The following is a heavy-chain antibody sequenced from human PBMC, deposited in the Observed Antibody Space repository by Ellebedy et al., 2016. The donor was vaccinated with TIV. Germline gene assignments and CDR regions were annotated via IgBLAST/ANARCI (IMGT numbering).Heavy chain of an antibody. CDR1: GDSIDNAY. V-gene: IGHV4-59*01. Sequence: MPSETLSLTCTVSGDSIDNAYWTWIRQSPGKGLEWIGHVYESGSTNYNPSLKSRVSIEVEHPPQKQFSLRLTSVTAADTAVYYCARTKALYSARGFDSWGQGTRVTVSS. CDR3: ARTKALYSARGFDS. J-gene: IGHJ4*02. D-gene: IGHD2-21*01. CDR2: VYESGST.